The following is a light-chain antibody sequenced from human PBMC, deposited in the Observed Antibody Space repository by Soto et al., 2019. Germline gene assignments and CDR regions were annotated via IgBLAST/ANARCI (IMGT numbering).Light chain of an antibody. Sequence: EVVVTPAPLTRSLSPAERATLSGRASQRVSSSYFASYQQQPRQPPRLLIYGGSTRAAGIPDNFSGSGSGTNFTLTIIRLEPDDFAAYYCQQYGSSSPCTFGQGTKVDIK. J-gene: IGKJ1*01. CDR3: QQYGSSSPCT. V-gene: IGKV3-20*01. CDR1: QRVSSSY. CDR2: GGS.